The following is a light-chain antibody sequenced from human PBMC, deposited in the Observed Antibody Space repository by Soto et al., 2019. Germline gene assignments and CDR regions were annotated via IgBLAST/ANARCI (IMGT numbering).Light chain of an antibody. CDR3: QQFNVYPLT. V-gene: IGKV1-9*01. Sequence: DIQLTQPPSFLSASVGDRVTITCRASQGIRDFLAWYQQKPGKAPKLLIYAASTLQAGVPTRFSGFASGPEFTLTISNLQPADSATYYCQQFNVYPLTFGGGTKVEIK. CDR2: AAS. J-gene: IGKJ4*01. CDR1: QGIRDF.